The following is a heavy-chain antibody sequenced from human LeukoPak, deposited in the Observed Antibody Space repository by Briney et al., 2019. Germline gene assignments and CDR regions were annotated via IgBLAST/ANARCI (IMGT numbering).Heavy chain of an antibody. CDR1: GFTFSSYG. Sequence: PGGSLRLSCAASGFTFSSYGMHWVRQAPGKGLEWVAFIHYDGSDKYFADSVKGRFIISRDNSKNTLYLKMNSLRTEDTAIYYCAKILPPSAEADTGGWSQGTLVTVSS. CDR3: AKILPPSAEADTGG. CDR2: IHYDGSDK. V-gene: IGHV3-30*02. J-gene: IGHJ4*02. D-gene: IGHD6-13*01.